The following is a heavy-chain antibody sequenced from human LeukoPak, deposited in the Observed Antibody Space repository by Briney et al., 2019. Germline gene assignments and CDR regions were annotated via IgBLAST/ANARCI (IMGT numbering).Heavy chain of an antibody. J-gene: IGHJ4*02. D-gene: IGHD6-13*01. V-gene: IGHV3-9*01. CDR1: GFTFDDYA. Sequence: GRSLRLSCAASGFTFDDYAMHWVRQASGKGLEWVSGISWNSGSIGYADSVKGRFTISRDNAKNSLYLQMNSLRAEDTAVYYCAKDEQQLAYFDYWGQGTLVTVSS. CDR3: AKDEQQLAYFDY. CDR2: ISWNSGSI.